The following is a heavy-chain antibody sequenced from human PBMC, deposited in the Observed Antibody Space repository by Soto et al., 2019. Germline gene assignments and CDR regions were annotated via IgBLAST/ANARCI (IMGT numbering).Heavy chain of an antibody. CDR2: INSDGSST. CDR1: GFTFSSYW. D-gene: IGHD5-12*01. CDR3: VRELSEDIVTKLISL. V-gene: IGHV3-74*01. Sequence: EVQLVESGGGLVQPGGSLRLSCAASGFTFSSYWMHWVRQAPGKGLVWVSRINSDGSSTNYADSVKGRFTISRDNAKNTLHRQMNSLRGEDTAVYYCVRELSEDIVTKLISLWGQGPGVTVSS. J-gene: IGHJ4*02.